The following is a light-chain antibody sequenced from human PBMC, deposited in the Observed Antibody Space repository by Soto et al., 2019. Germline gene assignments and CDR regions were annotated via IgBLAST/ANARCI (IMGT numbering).Light chain of an antibody. CDR3: QQYYSYWT. CDR1: QSISSW. CDR2: KAS. Sequence: DIQMTQYPSTLSASVGDRVIITCRASQSISSWLAWYQQKPGKAPKLLISKASNLESGVPSRFSGSGSGTEFTLTGSSLQPDDVATYYCQQYYSYWTFGQGTKVEIK. J-gene: IGKJ1*01. V-gene: IGKV1-5*03.